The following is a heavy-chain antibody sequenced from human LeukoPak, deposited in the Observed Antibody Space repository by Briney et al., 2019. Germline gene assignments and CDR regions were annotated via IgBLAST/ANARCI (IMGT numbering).Heavy chain of an antibody. J-gene: IGHJ1*01. Sequence: GGSLRLSCAVSGFTVTNNYMSWVRQAPGKGLEWVSVIYSDGSTYYANSVKGRFTISRDNSKNTLDLQMNSLRAEDTAVYYCARVGYSSSWASAEYFQHWGQGTLVTVSS. CDR2: IYSDGST. CDR1: GFTVTNNY. V-gene: IGHV3-53*01. CDR3: ARVGYSSSWASAEYFQH. D-gene: IGHD6-13*01.